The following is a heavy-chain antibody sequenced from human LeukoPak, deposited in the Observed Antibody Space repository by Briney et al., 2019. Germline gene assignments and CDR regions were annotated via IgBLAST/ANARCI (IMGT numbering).Heavy chain of an antibody. CDR1: GFTFSSYG. D-gene: IGHD4-17*01. J-gene: IGHJ6*02. Sequence: GRSLRLSCAASGFTFSSYGMHWVRQAPGKGLEWVAVISYDGSNKYYADSVKGRFTISRDNSKNTLYLQMNSLRAEDTAVYYSVTTYYYGMDVWGQGTTVTVSS. CDR2: ISYDGSNK. V-gene: IGHV3-30*03. CDR3: VTTYYYGMDV.